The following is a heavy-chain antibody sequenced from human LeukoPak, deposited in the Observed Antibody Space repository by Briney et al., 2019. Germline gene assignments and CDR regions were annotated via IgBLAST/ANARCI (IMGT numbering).Heavy chain of an antibody. CDR1: GYTFTSYD. J-gene: IGHJ4*02. Sequence: ASVKVSCKASGYTFTSYDINWVRQATGQGLEWMGWMNPNSGNTGYAQKFQGRVTITRNTSISTAYMELSSLRSEDTAVYYCARAGYGDYAFDYWGQGTLVTVSS. CDR3: ARAGYGDYAFDY. V-gene: IGHV1-8*03. CDR2: MNPNSGNT. D-gene: IGHD4-17*01.